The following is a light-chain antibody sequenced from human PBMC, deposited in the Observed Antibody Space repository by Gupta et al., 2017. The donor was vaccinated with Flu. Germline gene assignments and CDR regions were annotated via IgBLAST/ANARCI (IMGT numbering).Light chain of an antibody. V-gene: IGLV1-44*01. CDR1: SANFGSNP. CDR3: AAWDDSLNGHYV. J-gene: IGLJ1*01. Sequence: VTISWSGSSANFGSNPVNGYQQVPGTAPKLRIYGNSQRPSGVPDRFSGSKSGTSASLAISGLQSEDEADYYGAAWDDSLNGHYVFGTGTKVTV. CDR2: GNS.